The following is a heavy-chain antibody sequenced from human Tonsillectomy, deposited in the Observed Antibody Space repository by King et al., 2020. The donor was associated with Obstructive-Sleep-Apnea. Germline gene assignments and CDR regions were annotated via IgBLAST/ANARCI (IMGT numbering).Heavy chain of an antibody. V-gene: IGHV4-59*08. CDR1: GGSISSHY. Sequence: QLQESGPGLVKPSETLSLTCAVSGGSISSHYWSWIRQPPGKGLEWIGYINYSGSTNYNPSLKSRVSISLDKSKNQFSLRLRSVTAADTAVYYCARLRSVAGTRTPSFDVWGQGPLVTVSS. D-gene: IGHD6-19*01. CDR2: INYSGST. J-gene: IGHJ3*01. CDR3: ARLRSVAGTRTPSFDV.